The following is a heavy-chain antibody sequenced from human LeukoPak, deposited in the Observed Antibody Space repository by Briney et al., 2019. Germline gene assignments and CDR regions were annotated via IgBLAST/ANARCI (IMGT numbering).Heavy chain of an antibody. D-gene: IGHD3-10*01. CDR2: INPNSGGT. CDR1: GYTFTGYY. V-gene: IGHV1-2*02. CDR3: ARGNGLGELLSIGGNY. J-gene: IGHJ4*02. Sequence: ASVKVSCKASGYTFTGYYMHWVRQAPGQGLEWMGWINPNSGGTNYAQKFQGRVTMTRDTSISTAHMELSRLRSDDTAVYYCARGNGLGELLSIGGNYWGQGTLVTVSS.